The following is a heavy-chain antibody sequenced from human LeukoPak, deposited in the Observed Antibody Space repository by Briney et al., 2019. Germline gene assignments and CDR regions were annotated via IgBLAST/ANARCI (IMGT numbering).Heavy chain of an antibody. D-gene: IGHD3-10*01. CDR3: ATEGKMVRGVYTDY. V-gene: IGHV1-24*01. CDR1: GYTLTELS. CDR2: LDPADGET. J-gene: IGHJ4*02. Sequence: ASVKVSCKVSGYTLTELSMHWVRQAPGKGFEWMGRLDPADGETIYAQKFQGRVTMTADTSTDTVYMGLSSLRSEDTAVYYCATEGKMVRGVYTDYWGQGTLVTVSS.